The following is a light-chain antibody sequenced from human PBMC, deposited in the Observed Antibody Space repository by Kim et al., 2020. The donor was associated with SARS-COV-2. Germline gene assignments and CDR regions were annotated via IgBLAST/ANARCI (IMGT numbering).Light chain of an antibody. CDR1: KLGDKY. V-gene: IGLV3-1*01. CDR2: QDS. Sequence: SYELTQPPSVSVSPGQTASITCSGGKLGDKYACWYQQKPGQSPVLVIYQDSKRPSGIPERFSGSNSGNTATLTISGTQAMDEADYYCQAWDSSTSVVFGGGTKLTV. J-gene: IGLJ2*01. CDR3: QAWDSSTSVV.